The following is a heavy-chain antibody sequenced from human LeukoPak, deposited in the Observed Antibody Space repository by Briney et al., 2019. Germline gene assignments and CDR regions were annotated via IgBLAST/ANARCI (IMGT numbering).Heavy chain of an antibody. V-gene: IGHV4-39*07. CDR2: IYYSGST. Sequence: SETLSLTCTVSGGSISSSSYYWGWIRQPPGKGLEWIGSIYYSGSTYYNPSLKSRVTISVDTSKNQFSLKLSSVTAADTAVYYCARVTGYMVEDYFDSWGQGTLVTVSS. CDR1: GGSISSSSYY. D-gene: IGHD6-13*01. J-gene: IGHJ4*02. CDR3: ARVTGYMVEDYFDS.